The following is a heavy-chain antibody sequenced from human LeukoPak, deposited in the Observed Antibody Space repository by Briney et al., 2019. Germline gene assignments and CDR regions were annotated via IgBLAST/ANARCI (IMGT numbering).Heavy chain of an antibody. CDR3: ATLGSQYSSSWHDY. J-gene: IGHJ4*02. V-gene: IGHV3-23*01. CDR1: GFTFSSHA. CDR2: ISGSGGST. Sequence: GGSLRLSCAASGFTFSSHAMSWVRQAPGKGLELVSVISGSGGSTHYADSVKGRFTISRDNSKNTLNLQMHSLRAEDTAVYYCATLGSQYSSSWHDYWGQGTLVTVSS. D-gene: IGHD6-13*01.